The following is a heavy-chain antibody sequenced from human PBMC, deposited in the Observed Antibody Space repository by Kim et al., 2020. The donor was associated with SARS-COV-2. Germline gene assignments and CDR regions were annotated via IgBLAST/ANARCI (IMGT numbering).Heavy chain of an antibody. D-gene: IGHD3-16*01. CDR2: ITKTTSAI. CDR3: VRVRWGGALAM. V-gene: IGHV3-48*02. Sequence: GGSLRLSCATSGFTFSAYDMNWVRQAPGKGLEWLSFITKTTSAIYYADSVKGRFTTSRDNGKNSLYLQMSSLTDEDTAVYFCVRVRWGGALAMWGRGTM. J-gene: IGHJ3*02. CDR1: GFTFSAYD.